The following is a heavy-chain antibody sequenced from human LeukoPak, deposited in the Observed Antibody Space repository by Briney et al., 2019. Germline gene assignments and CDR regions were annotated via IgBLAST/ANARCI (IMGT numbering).Heavy chain of an antibody. J-gene: IGHJ5*02. CDR1: GGSISSGGYY. V-gene: IGHV4-31*03. CDR2: IYYSGST. CDR3: AREEHDYSNYELFGSWFDP. Sequence: PSETLSLTCTVSGGSISSGGYYWSWIRQHPGKGLEWIGYIYYSGSTYYNPSLKSRVTISVDTSKNQFSLKLSSVTAADTAVYYCAREEHDYSNYELFGSWFDPWGQGTLVTVSS. D-gene: IGHD4-11*01.